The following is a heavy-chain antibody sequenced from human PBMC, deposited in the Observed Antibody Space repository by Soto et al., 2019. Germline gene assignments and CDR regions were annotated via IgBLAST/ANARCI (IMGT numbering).Heavy chain of an antibody. CDR1: GFTFSSYG. CDR2: ISYDGSNK. J-gene: IGHJ4*02. D-gene: IGHD6-6*01. CDR3: AKEYSSSSKGVGY. Sequence: GGSLRLSCAASGFTFSSYGMHWVRQAPGKGLEWVAVISYDGSNKYYADSVKGRFTIPRDNSKNTLYLQMNSLRAEDTAVYYCAKEYSSSSKGVGYWGQGTLVTVSS. V-gene: IGHV3-30*18.